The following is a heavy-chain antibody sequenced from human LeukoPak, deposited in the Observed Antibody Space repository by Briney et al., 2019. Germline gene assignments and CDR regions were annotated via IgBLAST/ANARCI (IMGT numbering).Heavy chain of an antibody. D-gene: IGHD6-6*01. J-gene: IGHJ4*02. Sequence: PSETLSLTCAVYGGSFSGYYWSWLRQPPGKGLEWIGEINHSGSTNYNPSLKSRVTISVDTSKSQFSLKLSSVTAADTAVYYCASARKSIAARPGRFDYWGQGTLVTVSS. CDR3: ASARKSIAARPGRFDY. CDR1: GGSFSGYY. CDR2: INHSGST. V-gene: IGHV4-34*01.